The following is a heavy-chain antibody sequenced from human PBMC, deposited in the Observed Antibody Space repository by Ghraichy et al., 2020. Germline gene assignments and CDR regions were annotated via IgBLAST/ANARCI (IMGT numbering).Heavy chain of an antibody. V-gene: IGHV4-34*01. D-gene: IGHD3-9*01. CDR2: INHSGST. J-gene: IGHJ4*02. CDR3: ARGGPGYYDILTGYYHRFDY. Sequence: SETLSLTCAVYGGSFSGYYWSWIRQPPGKGLEWIGEINHSGSTNYNPSLKSRVTISVDTSKNQFSLKLSSVTAADTAVYYCARGGPGYYDILTGYYHRFDYWGQGTLVTVSS. CDR1: GGSFSGYY.